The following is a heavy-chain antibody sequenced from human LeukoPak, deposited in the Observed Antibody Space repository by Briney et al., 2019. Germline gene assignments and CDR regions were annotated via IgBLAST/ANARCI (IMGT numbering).Heavy chain of an antibody. Sequence: GASVKVSCKPSGYTFTNYYIHWVRQAPGQGPEWVGWINPASAGAAFAPKFQGRVSMTWDSSITTAFTDLTSLRSNDTAIYYCARQLGNYYRAFDFWGQGTLVTVSS. V-gene: IGHV1-2*02. CDR1: GYTFTNYY. CDR3: ARQLGNYYRAFDF. J-gene: IGHJ4*02. D-gene: IGHD1-26*01. CDR2: INPASAGA.